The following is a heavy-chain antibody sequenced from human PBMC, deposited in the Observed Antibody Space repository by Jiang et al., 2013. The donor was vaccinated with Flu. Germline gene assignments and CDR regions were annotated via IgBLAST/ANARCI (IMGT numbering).Heavy chain of an antibody. V-gene: IGHV5-51*01. Sequence: GAEVKKPGESLKISCKGSGYTFSNYWIGWVRQMPGKGLEWMGILYPGDSDTTYSPAFQGQVTISADKSISTAYLQWSSLKASDTAMYYCARRRSAYYDSSGYYADYWGQGTLVTVSS. CDR1: GYTFSNYW. CDR3: ARRRSAYYDSSGYYADY. CDR2: LYPGDSDT. J-gene: IGHJ4*02. D-gene: IGHD3-22*01.